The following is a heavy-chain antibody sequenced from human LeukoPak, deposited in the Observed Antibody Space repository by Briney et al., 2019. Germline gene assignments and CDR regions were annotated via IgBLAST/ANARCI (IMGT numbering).Heavy chain of an antibody. J-gene: IGHJ2*01. Sequence: SETLSLTCTVSGGSISSYSWSWIRQPPGKGLEWIGYIYYSGSTNYNPSLKSRVTISVDTSKNQFSLKLSSVTAADTAVYYCARGWFGDVAADYWYFDLWGRGTLVTVSS. CDR3: ARGWFGDVAADYWYFDL. V-gene: IGHV4-59*01. D-gene: IGHD3-10*01. CDR1: GGSISSYS. CDR2: IYYSGST.